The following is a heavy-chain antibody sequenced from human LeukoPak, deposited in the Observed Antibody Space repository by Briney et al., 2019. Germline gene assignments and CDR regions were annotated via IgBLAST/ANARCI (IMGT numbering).Heavy chain of an antibody. V-gene: IGHV1-8*01. D-gene: IGHD2-2*02. Sequence: GASVKVSCKASGHTFTIYDINWVRQAPGQGLEWMGWMNPGSGNTVYAQKFQGRVTMTRNTSINTAYMELSSLTSEDTAVYYCARDLYTPWGQGTLVTVSS. J-gene: IGHJ5*02. CDR2: MNPGSGNT. CDR1: GHTFTIYD. CDR3: ARDLYTP.